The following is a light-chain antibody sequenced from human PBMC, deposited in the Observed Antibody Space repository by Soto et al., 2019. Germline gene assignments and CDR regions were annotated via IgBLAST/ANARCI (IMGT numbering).Light chain of an antibody. CDR1: QPIDIW. Sequence: DIQMTQPPSTLAASVGDRVTITCRPCQPIDIWLAWYQQRPGQTPTLLIYKASTFASGFPSMSSGSGSGTEFSLTINSPQPDDFATYSCQQYHIYSGTFGQGTKV. CDR2: KAS. V-gene: IGKV1-5*03. CDR3: QQYHIYSGT. J-gene: IGKJ1*01.